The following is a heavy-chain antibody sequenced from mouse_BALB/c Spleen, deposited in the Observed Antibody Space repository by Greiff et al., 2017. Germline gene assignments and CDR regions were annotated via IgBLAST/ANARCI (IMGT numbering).Heavy chain of an antibody. CDR1: GYSITSGYY. Sequence: EVQRVESGPGLVKPSQSLSLTCSVTGYSITSGYYWNWIRQFPGNKLEWMGYISYDGSNNYNPSLKNRISITRDTSKNQFFLKLNSVTTEDTATYYCAREGSTMITPFAYWGQGTLVTVSA. CDR3: AREGSTMITPFAY. J-gene: IGHJ3*01. D-gene: IGHD2-4*01. V-gene: IGHV3-6*02. CDR2: ISYDGSN.